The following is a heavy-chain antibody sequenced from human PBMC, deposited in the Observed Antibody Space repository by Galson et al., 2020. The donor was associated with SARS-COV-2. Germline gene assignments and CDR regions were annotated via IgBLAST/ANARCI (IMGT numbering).Heavy chain of an antibody. Sequence: SETLSLTCTVSGYSISSGHYWAWIRQSPGKGLEWIGSIHHRASAYYNPPLKSRVSISVDMSKNQFSLKLTSVTAADTAVYYCARVPLGSETCFDPWGQGTLVTVSS. D-gene: IGHD7-27*01. CDR1: GYSISSGHY. CDR3: ARVPLGSETCFDP. CDR2: IHHRASA. J-gene: IGHJ5*02. V-gene: IGHV4-38-2*02.